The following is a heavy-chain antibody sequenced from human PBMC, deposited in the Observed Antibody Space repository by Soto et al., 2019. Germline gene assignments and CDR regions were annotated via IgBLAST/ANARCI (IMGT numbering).Heavy chain of an antibody. CDR3: ARDAPPADY. CDR1: GYTFTSYA. J-gene: IGHJ4*02. V-gene: IGHV1-18*01. Sequence: QVQLVQSGAEVKKPGASVKVSCKASGYTFTSYAISWVRQAPGQGLEWMGWISAYNGNTNNAQKFQGRATMPTDTSTRTAYKELRSLRSDEPAVYYCARDAPPADYWGQGTRVTVSS. CDR2: ISAYNGNT.